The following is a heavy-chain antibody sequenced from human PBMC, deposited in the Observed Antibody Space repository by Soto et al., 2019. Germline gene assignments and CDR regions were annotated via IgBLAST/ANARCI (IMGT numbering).Heavy chain of an antibody. V-gene: IGHV1-69*01. CDR3: AILGHPGH. CDR2: VIPILGTA. J-gene: IGHJ4*02. Sequence: QVQLVQSGAEVKKPGSSVKVSCTASGGSLRNSVISWVRQAPAQRLEWMGGVIPILGTANYAQKLQGRVTMTADEATSTAYMDLSSLSPDYTAVYYCAILGHPGHWGPGTLVIVSS. D-gene: IGHD2-15*01. CDR1: GGSLRNSV.